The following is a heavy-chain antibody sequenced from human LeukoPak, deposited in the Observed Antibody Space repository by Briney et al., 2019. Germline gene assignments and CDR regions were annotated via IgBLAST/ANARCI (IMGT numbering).Heavy chain of an antibody. CDR2: IRYDGSNK. D-gene: IGHD4/OR15-4a*01. J-gene: IGHJ6*03. CDR3: VKNPQKKRPPPCSMDV. CDR1: GFTFSSYG. V-gene: IGHV3-30*02. Sequence: GGSLRLSCAASGFTFSSYGMHWVRQAPGKGLEWVAFIRYDGSNKYYADSVKGRFTISRDNSKNTLYLQMNSLRAEDTAVYYCVKNPQKKRPPPCSMDVWGKRAPV.